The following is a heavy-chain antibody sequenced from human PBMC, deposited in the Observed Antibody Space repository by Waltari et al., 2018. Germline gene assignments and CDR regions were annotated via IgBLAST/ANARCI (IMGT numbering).Heavy chain of an antibody. J-gene: IGHJ4*02. CDR2: IKQDGSEK. CDR1: GFTFSSYW. CDR3: ARLEWLSRYYFDY. D-gene: IGHD3-3*01. Sequence: EVQLVESGGGLVQPGGSLRLSCAASGFTFSSYWMSWVRQAPGKGVELVANIKQDGSEKYYVDSVKGRFTISRDNAKNSLYLQMNSLRAEDTAVYYCARLEWLSRYYFDYWGQGTLVTVSS. V-gene: IGHV3-7*01.